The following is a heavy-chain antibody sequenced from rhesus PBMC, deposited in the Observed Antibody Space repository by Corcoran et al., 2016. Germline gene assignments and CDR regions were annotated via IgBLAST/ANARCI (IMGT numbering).Heavy chain of an antibody. Sequence: QVQLQESGPGLVKPSETLSRPCVVSGSSISSGYGWSWVGQPPGQGLAWIGGIGGGSGSTNYNPSLKNRVTISKDTSKNQFSLKLSSVTAEDTAVYYCAREAAGLGYWGQGVVVTVSS. CDR2: IGGGSGST. D-gene: IGHD6-13*01. CDR1: GSSISSGYG. V-gene: IGHV4-127*01. J-gene: IGHJ6*01. CDR3: AREAAGLGY.